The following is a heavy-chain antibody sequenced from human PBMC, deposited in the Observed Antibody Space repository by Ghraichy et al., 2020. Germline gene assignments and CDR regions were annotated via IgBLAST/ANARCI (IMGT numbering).Heavy chain of an antibody. Sequence: GGSLRLSCEGSGFSFSDYSMSWVRLTPRKALEWVAYITGSSITIFYTDSVKGRFTISRDNAKNSLYLQMNSLRAEDTAVYYCARFPLPRRAAVGDWYFDLLGRGTLVTVSS. V-gene: IGHV3-48*01. CDR1: GFSFSDYS. D-gene: IGHD6-13*01. CDR2: ITGSSITI. J-gene: IGHJ2*01. CDR3: ARFPLPRRAAVGDWYFDL.